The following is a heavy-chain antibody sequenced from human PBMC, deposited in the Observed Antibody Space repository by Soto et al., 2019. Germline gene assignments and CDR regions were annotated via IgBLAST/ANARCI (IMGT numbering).Heavy chain of an antibody. CDR2: ISSSSSYI. D-gene: IGHD3-3*01. CDR1: GFTFSSYS. CDR3: ARDSKKAYYDFWSGYYSRYGMDV. Sequence: PGGSLRLSCAASGFTFSSYSMNWVRQAPGKGLEWVSSISSSSSYIYYADSVKGRFTISRDNAKNSLYLQMNSLRAEDTAVYYCARDSKKAYYDFWSGYYSRYGMDVWGQGTTVTVSS. V-gene: IGHV3-21*01. J-gene: IGHJ6*02.